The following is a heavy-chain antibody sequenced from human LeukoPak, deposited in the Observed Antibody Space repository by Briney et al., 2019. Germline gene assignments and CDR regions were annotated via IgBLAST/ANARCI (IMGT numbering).Heavy chain of an antibody. Sequence: PSETLSLTCAVSGGSISGGGYSWSWIRQPPGKGLEWIGYIYHSGSTYYNPSLKSRVTISVDTSKNQFSLKLSSVTAADTAVYYCARFPRRPGIAVAGSYWGQGTLVTVSS. V-gene: IGHV4-30-2*01. CDR2: IYHSGST. D-gene: IGHD6-19*01. J-gene: IGHJ4*02. CDR3: ARFPRRPGIAVAGSY. CDR1: GGSISGGGYS.